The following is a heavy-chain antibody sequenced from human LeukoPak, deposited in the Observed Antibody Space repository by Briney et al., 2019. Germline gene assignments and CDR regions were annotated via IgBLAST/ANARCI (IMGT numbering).Heavy chain of an antibody. CDR1: GGSISSSNW. Sequence: SETLSLTCAVSGGSISSSNWWSWVRQPPGKGLEWIGSIYHSGSTYYNPSLKSRVTISLDTSRNQFSLKLNSVTAADTAVYYCAKSNGYGLIDIWGQGTMVTVSS. D-gene: IGHD3-22*01. CDR2: IYHSGST. J-gene: IGHJ3*02. CDR3: AKSNGYGLIDI. V-gene: IGHV4-4*02.